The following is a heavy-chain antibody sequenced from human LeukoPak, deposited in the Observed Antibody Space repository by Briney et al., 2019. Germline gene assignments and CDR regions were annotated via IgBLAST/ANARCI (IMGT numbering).Heavy chain of an antibody. J-gene: IGHJ4*02. CDR3: ARRGYNWNYEF. D-gene: IGHD1-7*01. CDR2: IIPIFGTA. V-gene: IGHV1-69*05. CDR1: GGTFSTYA. Sequence: SVKVSCKASGGTFSTYAINWVRQAPGQGLEWMGGIIPIFGTANYAQKFQGRVTITTDESTSTAYMELSSLRSEDTAVYYCARRGYNWNYEFWGQGTLVTVSS.